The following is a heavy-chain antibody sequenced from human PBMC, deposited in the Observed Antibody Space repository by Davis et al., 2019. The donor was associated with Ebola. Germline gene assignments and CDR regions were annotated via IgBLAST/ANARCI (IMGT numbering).Heavy chain of an antibody. Sequence: GESPKTPRAAPGLTLSNFHIHRVRQTPGKGLVWVARIDPDGTGTNYADSVKGRFTISRDNAKNTLSLQMNSLRVEDTAVYYCVRDSGYYSHDYWGHGTLVTVSS. CDR3: VRDSGYYSHDY. D-gene: IGHD5-12*01. CDR2: IDPDGTGT. V-gene: IGHV3-74*01. CDR1: GLTLSNFH. J-gene: IGHJ4*01.